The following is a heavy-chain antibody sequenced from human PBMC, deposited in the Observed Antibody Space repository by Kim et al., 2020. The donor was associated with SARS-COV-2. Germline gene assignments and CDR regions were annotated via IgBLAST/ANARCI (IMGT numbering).Heavy chain of an antibody. CDR2: IYYSGST. CDR1: GVSISSYY. V-gene: IGHV4-59*13. Sequence: SETLSLTCTVSGVSISSYYWSWIRQPPGKGLEWIGYIYYSGSTNYNPSLKSRVTISVDTSKNQFSLKLSSVTAADTAVYYCAREHVEIGTPYYCDYWGQG. J-gene: IGHJ4*02. CDR3: AREHVEIGTPYYCDY. D-gene: IGHD5-12*01.